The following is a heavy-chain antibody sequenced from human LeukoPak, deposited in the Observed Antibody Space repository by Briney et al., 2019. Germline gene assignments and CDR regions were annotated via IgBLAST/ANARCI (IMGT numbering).Heavy chain of an antibody. Sequence: PGGSLRLSCAASGFTFRSYEMNWVRQAPGKGLEWISYIDSSGSTIYYADSVKGRFTISRDNAKNSLYLQMNSLRAEDTAVYYCARDIKTQNWFDPWGQGTLVTVSS. CDR2: IDSSGSTI. D-gene: IGHD1-14*01. V-gene: IGHV3-48*03. CDR1: GFTFRSYE. CDR3: ARDIKTQNWFDP. J-gene: IGHJ5*02.